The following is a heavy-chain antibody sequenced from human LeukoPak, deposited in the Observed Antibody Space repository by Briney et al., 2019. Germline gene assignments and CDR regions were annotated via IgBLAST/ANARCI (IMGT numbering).Heavy chain of an antibody. Sequence: ASVKVSCKASGYTFTSYYMHWVRQAPGRGLEWMGIINPSGGSTSYAQKFQGRVTMTRDMSTSTVYMELSSLRSEDTAVYYCARDQSVAGDRFDYWGQGTLVTVSS. D-gene: IGHD2-21*02. CDR2: INPSGGST. V-gene: IGHV1-46*01. J-gene: IGHJ4*02. CDR1: GYTFTSYY. CDR3: ARDQSVAGDRFDY.